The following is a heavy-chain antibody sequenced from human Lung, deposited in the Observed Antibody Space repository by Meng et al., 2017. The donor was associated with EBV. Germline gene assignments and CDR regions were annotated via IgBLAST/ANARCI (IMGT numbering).Heavy chain of an antibody. CDR1: GGSISSGGFY. CDR2: IYYSGST. Sequence: QVQLQEAGPGLVKPSQTLSLTCTVSGGSISSGGFYWSWIRQHPGKGLEWIGYIYYSGSTYYNPSLRSRVAISIDTSKNQFSLKLTSVTTADTAVYFCARTNYGDYNWFDPWGQGTLVTVSS. V-gene: IGHV4-31*03. D-gene: IGHD4-17*01. CDR3: ARTNYGDYNWFDP. J-gene: IGHJ5*02.